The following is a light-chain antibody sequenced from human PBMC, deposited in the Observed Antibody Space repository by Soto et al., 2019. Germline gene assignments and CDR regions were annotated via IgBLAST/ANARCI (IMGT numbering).Light chain of an antibody. Sequence: IELTQSPGTLSLSPGERATLTCRASQSVSSSFLAWYQQKPGQAPKLLIYAASTRATGIPDRFSGSGSGTDFTLTISRLEPEDFAVYYCQQHGSYPRTFGQGTKVDIK. CDR3: QQHGSYPRT. J-gene: IGKJ1*01. CDR1: QSVSSSF. CDR2: AAS. V-gene: IGKV3-20*01.